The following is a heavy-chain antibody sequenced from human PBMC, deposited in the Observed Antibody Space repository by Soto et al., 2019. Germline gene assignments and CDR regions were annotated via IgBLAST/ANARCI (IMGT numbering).Heavy chain of an antibody. CDR1: GFTFSSYG. CDR3: AKDSPSYYYDSSRYPFRTHIDY. J-gene: IGHJ4*02. V-gene: IGHV3-30*18. CDR2: ISYDGSNK. Sequence: QVQLVESGGGVVQPGRSLRLSCAASGFTFSSYGMHWVRQAPGKGLEWVAVISYDGSNKYYADSVKGRFTISRDNSKNTLYLQMNSLRAEDTAVYYCAKDSPSYYYDSSRYPFRTHIDYWGQGTLVTVSS. D-gene: IGHD3-22*01.